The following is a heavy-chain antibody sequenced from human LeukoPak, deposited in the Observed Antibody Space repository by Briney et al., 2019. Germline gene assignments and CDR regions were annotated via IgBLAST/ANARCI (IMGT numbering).Heavy chain of an antibody. Sequence: PGGSLRLSCVASGFTFSNYWMHWVRQAPGKGLVWVSRINTDGSTTTYADSVKGRFTISRDNAKNTLYLQMNSLRGEETAVYFCARAADYYASGIFYWGQGTLVTVSS. CDR3: ARAADYYASGIFY. J-gene: IGHJ4*02. D-gene: IGHD3-10*01. CDR2: INTDGSTT. CDR1: GFTFSNYW. V-gene: IGHV3-74*01.